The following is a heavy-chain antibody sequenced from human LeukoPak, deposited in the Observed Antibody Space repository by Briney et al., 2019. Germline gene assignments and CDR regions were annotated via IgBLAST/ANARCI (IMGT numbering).Heavy chain of an antibody. CDR1: GGTFSSYA. Sequence: ASVKVSCKASGGTFSSYAISWVRQAPGQGLEWMGRIIPILGIANYAQKFQGRVTMTEDTSTDTAYMELSSLRSEDTAVYYCATGYPGFRDYWGQGTLVTVSS. D-gene: IGHD3-10*01. V-gene: IGHV1-69*04. J-gene: IGHJ4*02. CDR2: IIPILGIA. CDR3: ATGYPGFRDY.